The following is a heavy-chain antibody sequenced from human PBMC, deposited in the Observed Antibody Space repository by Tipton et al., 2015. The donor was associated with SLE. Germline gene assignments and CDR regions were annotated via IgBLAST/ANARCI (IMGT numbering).Heavy chain of an antibody. V-gene: IGHV4-59*01. CDR1: GGSISSYY. CDR2: MYYSGST. Sequence: TLSLTCTVSGGSISSYYWSWIRQPPGKGLEWIGYMYYSGSTNYNPSLKSRVTTSVDTSKNQFSLKLSSVTAADTAVYYCARERAPHVDAFDSWGQGTMVTVSS. CDR3: ARERAPHVDAFDS. J-gene: IGHJ3*02.